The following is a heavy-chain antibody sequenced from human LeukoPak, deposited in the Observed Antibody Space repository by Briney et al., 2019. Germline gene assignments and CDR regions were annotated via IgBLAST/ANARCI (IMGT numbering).Heavy chain of an antibody. D-gene: IGHD4-17*01. CDR1: GYTFTSNY. Sequence: ASVKVSCKAFGYTFTSNYMHWVRQAPGQGPEWMGVISPSGGSTTYAQKFQGRVTLTRDMSTSTDYLELSSLRSEDTAVYYCARGLSTITVATWYDYWGQGTPVTVSS. V-gene: IGHV1-46*01. J-gene: IGHJ4*02. CDR3: ARGLSTITVATWYDY. CDR2: ISPSGGST.